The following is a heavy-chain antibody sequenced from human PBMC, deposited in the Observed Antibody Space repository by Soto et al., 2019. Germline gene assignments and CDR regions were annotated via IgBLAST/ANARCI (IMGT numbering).Heavy chain of an antibody. Sequence: PSETLSLTCTVSGGSISSGGYYWSWIRQHPGKGLEWIGYIYYSGSTYYNPSLKSRVTISVDTSKNQFSLKLSSVTAADTAVYYCARGGSSYSRSRGFDYWGQGTLVTVSS. CDR1: GGSISSGGYY. CDR3: ARGGSSYSRSRGFDY. CDR2: IYYSGST. V-gene: IGHV4-31*03. J-gene: IGHJ4*02. D-gene: IGHD6-13*01.